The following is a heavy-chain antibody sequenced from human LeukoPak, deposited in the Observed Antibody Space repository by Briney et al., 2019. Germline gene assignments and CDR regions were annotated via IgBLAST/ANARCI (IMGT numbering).Heavy chain of an antibody. CDR2: IIPIFGTA. J-gene: IGHJ4*02. CDR1: GGTFSSYA. D-gene: IGHD1-26*01. Sequence: GASVKVSCKASGGTFSSYAISWVRQAPGQGLEWMGGIIPIFGTANYAQKFQGRVTITADESTSTAYMELSSLRSEDTAVYYCARGGWELLRAFDYWGQGTLVTVSS. CDR3: ARGGWELLRAFDY. V-gene: IGHV1-69*13.